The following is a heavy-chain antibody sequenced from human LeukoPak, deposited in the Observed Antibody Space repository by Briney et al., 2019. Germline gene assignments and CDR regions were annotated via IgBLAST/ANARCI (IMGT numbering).Heavy chain of an antibody. D-gene: IGHD6-19*01. J-gene: IGHJ4*02. CDR2: IWYDGSNK. CDR1: GFTFSSYG. CDR3: ARDPSTIAVAGLDY. V-gene: IGHV3-33*01. Sequence: GGSLRLSCAASGFTFSSYGMHWVRQAPGMGLEWVAVIWYDGSNKYYADSVKGRFTISRDNSKNTLYLQMNSLRAEDTAVYYCARDPSTIAVAGLDYWGQGTLVTVSS.